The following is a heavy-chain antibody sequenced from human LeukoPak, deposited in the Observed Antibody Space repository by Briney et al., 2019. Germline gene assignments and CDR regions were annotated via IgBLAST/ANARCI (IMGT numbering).Heavy chain of an antibody. CDR3: AKGSYDSSGYYYY. D-gene: IGHD3-22*01. CDR1: GFTFSSDA. Sequence: GGGLRLSCAAAGFTFSSDAMSWVRQAPGKGLEWVSAISGSGGSTYYADSVQGPFTISRDNYKNTLYLQMNSLRVEDKAVYYCAKGSYDSSGYYYYWGQGTPVTVSS. CDR2: ISGSGGST. J-gene: IGHJ4*02. V-gene: IGHV3-23*01.